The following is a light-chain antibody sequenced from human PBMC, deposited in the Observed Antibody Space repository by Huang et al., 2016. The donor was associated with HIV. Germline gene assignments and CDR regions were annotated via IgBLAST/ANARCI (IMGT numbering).Light chain of an antibody. CDR1: QCVSSRY. V-gene: IGKV3-20*01. Sequence: EIVLTPSPGTLSLSPGERATLSCRASQCVSSRYLAWYQQQPGQAPRLLIYGASSRATGIPDRFSGSGSGTDFTLTISRLEAEDFAVYYCQQYGSSPLTFGGGTKVEIK. CDR3: QQYGSSPLT. J-gene: IGKJ4*01. CDR2: GAS.